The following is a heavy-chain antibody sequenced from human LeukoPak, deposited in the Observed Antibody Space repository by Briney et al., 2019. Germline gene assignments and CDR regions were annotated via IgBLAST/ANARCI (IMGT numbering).Heavy chain of an antibody. CDR1: GFTFSDYY. CDR2: ISSSGSTI. V-gene: IGHV3-11*01. J-gene: IGHJ4*02. Sequence: GGSLRLSCAASGFTFSDYYMSWIRQAPGKGLEWVSYISSSGSTIYYADSVKGRFTISRDNAKNSLYLQTNSLRAEDTAVYYCARDPAYRDDSSGYRDYWGQGTLVTVSS. D-gene: IGHD3-22*01. CDR3: ARDPAYRDDSSGYRDY.